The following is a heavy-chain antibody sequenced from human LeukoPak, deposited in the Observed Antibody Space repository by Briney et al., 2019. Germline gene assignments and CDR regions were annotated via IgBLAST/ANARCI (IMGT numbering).Heavy chain of an antibody. CDR2: IRSKAYGGTT. D-gene: IGHD3-16*01. Sequence: GGSLRLSCTASGFIIGDYAMSWVRQAPGKGLEWVGFIRSKAYGGTTEYAASVKGRFSISRDDSKSMAYLQMNSLKTEDTAVYYCTPTYYDHVWAFDIWGQGTMVAVSS. CDR1: GFIIGDYA. J-gene: IGHJ3*02. V-gene: IGHV3-49*04. CDR3: TPTYYDHVWAFDI.